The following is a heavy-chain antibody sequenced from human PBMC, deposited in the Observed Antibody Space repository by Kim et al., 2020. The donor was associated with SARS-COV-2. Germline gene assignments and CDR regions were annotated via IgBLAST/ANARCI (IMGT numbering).Heavy chain of an antibody. V-gene: IGHV1-24*01. D-gene: IGHD6-19*01. CDR1: GYTLTELS. J-gene: IGHJ5*02. CDR2: FDPEDGET. CDR3: ATAPGIAVAGTALTWFDP. Sequence: ASVKVSCKVSGYTLTELSMHWVRQAPGKGLEWMGGFDPEDGETIYAQKFQGRVTMTEDTSTDTAYMELSILRSEDTAVYYCATAPGIAVAGTALTWFDPWGQGTLVTVSS.